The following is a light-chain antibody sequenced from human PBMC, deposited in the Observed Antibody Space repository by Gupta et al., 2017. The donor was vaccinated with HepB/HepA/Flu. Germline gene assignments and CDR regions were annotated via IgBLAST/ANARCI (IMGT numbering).Light chain of an antibody. Sequence: DIQMTQSPSSLSASVGDRVTITCRASQGIRDDLSWYQQKPGRAPKRLIYSASSLQNGVPSRFSGSGSGTEFTLTISSLQPEDSAIYYCLQHKGYPLTFGQGTRLEI. V-gene: IGKV1-17*01. CDR3: LQHKGYPLT. J-gene: IGKJ5*01. CDR2: SAS. CDR1: QGIRDD.